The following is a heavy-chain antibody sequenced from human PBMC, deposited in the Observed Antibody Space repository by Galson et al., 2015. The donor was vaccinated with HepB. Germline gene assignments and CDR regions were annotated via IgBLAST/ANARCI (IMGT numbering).Heavy chain of an antibody. Sequence: SLRLSCAASGFTFSSYWMHWVRQAPGKGLVWVSRINSDGSSTSYADSVKGRFTISRDNAKNTLYLQMNSLRAEDTAVYYCAREMQWLTNYYGMDVWGQGTTVTVSS. CDR3: AREMQWLTNYYGMDV. CDR1: GFTFSSYW. D-gene: IGHD6-19*01. CDR2: INSDGSST. J-gene: IGHJ6*02. V-gene: IGHV3-74*01.